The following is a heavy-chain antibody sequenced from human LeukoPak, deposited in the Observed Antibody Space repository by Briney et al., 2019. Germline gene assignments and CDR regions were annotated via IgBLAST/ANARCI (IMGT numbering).Heavy chain of an antibody. D-gene: IGHD6-13*01. CDR1: GGSISSGGYY. CDR2: IYYSGST. J-gene: IGHJ5*02. CDR3: ASGIAAAGTLPWFDP. V-gene: IGHV4-31*03. Sequence: PSETLSLTCTVSGGSISSGGYYWSWIRQHPGKGLEWIGYIYYSGSTYYNPSLKSRVTISVDTSKNQFFLKLISVTAADTAVYYCASGIAAAGTLPWFDPWGQGTLVTVSS.